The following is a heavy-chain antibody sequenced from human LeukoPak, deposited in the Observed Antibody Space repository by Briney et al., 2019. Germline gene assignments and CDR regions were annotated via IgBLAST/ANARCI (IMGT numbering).Heavy chain of an antibody. CDR3: AKDRDDYVWGSYLGAFDI. D-gene: IGHD3-16*01. J-gene: IGHJ3*02. CDR2: ISGSGGST. CDR1: GFTFSDYY. Sequence: GSLRLSCAASGFTFSDYYMSWVRQAPGKGLEWVSLISGSGGSTYYADSVKGRFTISRDNSKNTLYLQMNSLRAEDTAVFYCAKDRDDYVWGSYLGAFDIWGQGTMVTVSS. V-gene: IGHV3-23*01.